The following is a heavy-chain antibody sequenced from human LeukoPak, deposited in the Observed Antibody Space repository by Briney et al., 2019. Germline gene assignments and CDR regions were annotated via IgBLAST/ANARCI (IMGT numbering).Heavy chain of an antibody. J-gene: IGHJ6*03. CDR2: VRYDSSNK. CDR3: ARNRYMDV. D-gene: IGHD1-14*01. V-gene: IGHV3-30*02. CDR1: GFTFSGYG. Sequence: WGSLTLSCAASGFTFSGYGMHCVRHSPGKGLEWVAFVRYDSSNKYYADSVKGRFTVSRDNSKDMLYLQMNSLRAEDTAVYYCARNRYMDVWGKGTTVTVSS.